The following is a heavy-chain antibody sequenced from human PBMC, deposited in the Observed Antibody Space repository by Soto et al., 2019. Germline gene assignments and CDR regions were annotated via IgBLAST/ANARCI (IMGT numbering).Heavy chain of an antibody. CDR1: GGSISSYY. CDR2: IYYSGST. CDR3: ARDGGYYDSSGYYHIDYYYGMDV. Sequence: PSETLSLTCTVSGGSISSYYWSWIRQPPGKGLEWIGYIYYSGSTNYNPSLKSRVTISVDTSKNQFSLKLSSVTAADTAVYYCARDGGYYDSSGYYHIDYYYGMDVWGQGTTVT. J-gene: IGHJ6*02. D-gene: IGHD3-22*01. V-gene: IGHV4-59*01.